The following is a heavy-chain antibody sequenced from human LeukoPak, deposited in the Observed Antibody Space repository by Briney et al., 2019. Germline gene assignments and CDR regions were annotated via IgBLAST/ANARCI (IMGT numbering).Heavy chain of an antibody. CDR3: AQGAIAVAGYHAFDI. J-gene: IGHJ3*02. CDR1: GGTSSSYA. D-gene: IGHD6-19*01. Sequence: SVKVSCKASGGTSSSYAISWVRQAPGQGLEWMGRIIPVFGTANYAQKFQGRVTITTDESTSTAYMELSSLRSEDTAVYYCAQGAIAVAGYHAFDIWGQGTMVTVSS. V-gene: IGHV1-69*05. CDR2: IIPVFGTA.